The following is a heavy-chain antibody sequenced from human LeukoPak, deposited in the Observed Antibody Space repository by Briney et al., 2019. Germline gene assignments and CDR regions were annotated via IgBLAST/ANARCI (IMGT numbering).Heavy chain of an antibody. CDR1: GFTFSSYA. D-gene: IGHD4-17*01. CDR2: ISYDGSNK. Sequence: PGGSLRLSCAASGFTFSSYAMHWVRQAPGKGLEWVAVISYDGSNKYYADSVKGRFTISRDNSKNTLHLQMNSLRAEDTAVYYCAREESQAYGDYVGCFDYWGQGTLVTVSS. CDR3: AREESQAYGDYVGCFDY. J-gene: IGHJ4*02. V-gene: IGHV3-30-3*01.